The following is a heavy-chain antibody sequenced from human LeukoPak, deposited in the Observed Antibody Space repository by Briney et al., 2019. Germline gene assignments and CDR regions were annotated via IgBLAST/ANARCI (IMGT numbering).Heavy chain of an antibody. CDR1: GFTFSRYW. CDR2: INWNGGST. D-gene: IGHD5-18*01. CDR3: ARDRGVDTAMVNWFDP. V-gene: IGHV3-20*04. Sequence: GGSLRLSCVASGFTFSRYWMHWVRQAPGKGLEWVSGINWNGGSTGYADSVKGRFTISRDNAKNSLYLQMNSLRAEDTALYYCARDRGVDTAMVNWFDPWGQGTLVTVSS. J-gene: IGHJ5*02.